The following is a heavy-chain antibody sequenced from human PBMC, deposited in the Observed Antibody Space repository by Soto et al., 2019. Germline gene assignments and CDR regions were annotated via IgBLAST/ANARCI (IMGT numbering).Heavy chain of an antibody. J-gene: IGHJ4*02. CDR1: GYNFANYW. CDR3: ARHVYYDVLKKNY. CDR2: IYPGNSDT. Sequence: GESLKIPCKGSGYNFANYWIGWVRQMPGKGLEWMGIIYPGNSDTRYSPSFQGQVTISADTSISTAYLEWSSLKASDTAIYYCARHVYYDVLKKNYLGQGTLVTVSS. V-gene: IGHV5-51*01. D-gene: IGHD3-9*01.